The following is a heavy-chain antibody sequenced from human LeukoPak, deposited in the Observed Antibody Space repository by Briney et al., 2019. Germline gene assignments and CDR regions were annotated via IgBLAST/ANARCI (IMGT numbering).Heavy chain of an antibody. Sequence: ASVKVSCKASGYSFINYGITWVRQAPGQGLEWMGWSSPYNGKTNYAQKFQGRVTMTTDTSMNTAYMELRSLRSDDTAVYYCARGGIDIVTVPVSNWFDPWGQGTLVTVSS. V-gene: IGHV1-18*01. CDR1: GYSFINYG. J-gene: IGHJ5*02. D-gene: IGHD2/OR15-2a*01. CDR3: ARGGIDIVTVPVSNWFDP. CDR2: SSPYNGKT.